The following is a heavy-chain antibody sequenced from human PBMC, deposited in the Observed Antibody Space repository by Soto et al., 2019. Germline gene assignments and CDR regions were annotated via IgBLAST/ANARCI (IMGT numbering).Heavy chain of an antibody. V-gene: IGHV3-30-3*01. CDR2: ISSDGAKK. Sequence: PGGSLRLSCAASYFTFSSYSIHWVRQVPGKGLQWVALISSDGAKKHYADSVRGRFTISRDNSKNMVSLQMNSLRDEDTAVYFCAGLAYYFDYWGQGA. J-gene: IGHJ4*02. CDR1: YFTFSSYS. CDR3: AGLAYYFDY.